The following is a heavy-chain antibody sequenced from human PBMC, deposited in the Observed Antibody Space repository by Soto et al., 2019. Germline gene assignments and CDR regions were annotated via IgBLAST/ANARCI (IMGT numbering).Heavy chain of an antibody. D-gene: IGHD6-6*01. V-gene: IGHV3-73*01. Sequence: EVQLVESGGGLVHPGGSLKLSCAVSGFTFSGSVMHWVRQAPGKGLEWLGRIRSRDSDYATSYAESVKGRVTSSRDDSKNTAYLQVTSLKIEDTALYSCTTYGNSSKGFDYWGQGTLVTVSS. CDR1: GFTFSGSV. CDR2: IRSRDSDYAT. J-gene: IGHJ4*02. CDR3: TTYGNSSKGFDY.